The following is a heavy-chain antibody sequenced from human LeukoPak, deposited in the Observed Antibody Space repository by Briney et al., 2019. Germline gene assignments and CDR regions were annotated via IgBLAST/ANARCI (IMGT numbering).Heavy chain of an antibody. Sequence: GGSLRLSCAASGFSFFNYGMHWVRQAPGKGLDWVAVIWYDGSLKYYADSVRGRFTISRDNPKNTLYLQRNSLRAEDTAIYYCAKVIQYKASTGTGLDFWAQGPLVPVST. D-gene: IGHD6-13*01. CDR1: GFSFFNYG. CDR3: AKVIQYKASTGTGLDF. J-gene: IGHJ4*02. V-gene: IGHV3-33*06. CDR2: IWYDGSLK.